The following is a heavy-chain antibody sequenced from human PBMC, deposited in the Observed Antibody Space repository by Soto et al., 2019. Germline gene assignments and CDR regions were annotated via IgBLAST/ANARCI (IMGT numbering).Heavy chain of an antibody. J-gene: IGHJ4*02. CDR1: GFSFSGNW. CDR2: VSEDGSAK. Sequence: GGSLRLSCAASGFSFSGNWMTWVRQAPGKGLEWAASVSEDGSAKKYVDSVKGRFTISRDNAKNSLYLQVNSLTAADTAVYYCSSLRSASSIDYWGQGALVTVSS. D-gene: IGHD6-19*01. V-gene: IGHV3-7*03. CDR3: SSLRSASSIDY.